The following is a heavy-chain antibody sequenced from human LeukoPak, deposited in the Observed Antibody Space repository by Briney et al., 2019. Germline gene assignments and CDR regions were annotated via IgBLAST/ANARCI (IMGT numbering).Heavy chain of an antibody. D-gene: IGHD3-22*01. J-gene: IGHJ4*02. Sequence: SETLSLTCTVSGVSISSYYWSRIRQPPGKGLEWIAYIYYSENTNYNSSLKSRVTISEDTSKNQFSLKLTSVTAADTAVYYCAGGNFYDSRGHPYHFHFWGQGTLVSVSS. CDR1: GVSISSYY. CDR3: AGGNFYDSRGHPYHFHF. V-gene: IGHV4-59*01. CDR2: IYYSENT.